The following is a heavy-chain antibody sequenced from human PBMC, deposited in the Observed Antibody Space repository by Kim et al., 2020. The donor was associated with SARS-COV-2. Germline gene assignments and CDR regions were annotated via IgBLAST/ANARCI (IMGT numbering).Heavy chain of an antibody. D-gene: IGHD3-10*01. Sequence: GGSLRLSCAAASGFSFDDYGMCWVRQAPGKGLGWVSGINWNGGSTGYADSVKGRFTISRDNAKKSLYLQMNSVRAEDTAFYHCARGFYRGPFDYWGQGILVTVSS. CDR1: GFSFDDYG. J-gene: IGHJ4*02. V-gene: IGHV3-20*01. CDR2: INWNGGST. CDR3: ARGFYRGPFDY.